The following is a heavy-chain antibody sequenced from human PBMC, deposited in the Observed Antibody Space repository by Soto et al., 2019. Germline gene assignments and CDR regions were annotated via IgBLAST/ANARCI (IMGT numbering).Heavy chain of an antibody. CDR2: ISSSSSYT. V-gene: IGHV3-11*06. CDR3: ARAQNPPSFRPALYYYGMDV. Sequence: GGSLRLSCAASGFTFSDYYMSWIRQAPGKGLEWVSYISSSSSYTNYADSVKGRFTISRDNAKNSLYLQMNSLRAEDTAVYYCARAQNPPSFRPALYYYGMDVWGQGTTVTVSS. CDR1: GFTFSDYY. J-gene: IGHJ6*02. D-gene: IGHD2-2*01.